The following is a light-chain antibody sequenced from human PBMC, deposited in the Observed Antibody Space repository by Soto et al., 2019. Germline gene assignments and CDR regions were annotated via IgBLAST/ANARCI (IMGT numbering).Light chain of an antibody. V-gene: IGKV1-33*01. CDR1: QDISNY. J-gene: IGKJ3*01. Sequence: QQTKTPSSLSASVGDRVTITCQASQDISNYLNWYQHKPGKAPKLLIYDASNLQTGVPSRFSGSGSGTDFTFTISSLHPEDSALYYCQPYHNMPVTFVPGSKVDSK. CDR3: QPYHNMPVT. CDR2: DAS.